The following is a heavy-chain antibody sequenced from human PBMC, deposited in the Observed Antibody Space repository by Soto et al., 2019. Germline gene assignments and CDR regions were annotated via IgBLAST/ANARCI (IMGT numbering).Heavy chain of an antibody. CDR2: ISSSGSTI. V-gene: IGHV3-48*03. J-gene: IGHJ6*02. Sequence: VQLVESGGGLVQPGGSLRLSCAASGFTFSSYEMNWVRQAPGKGLEWVSYISSSGSTIYYADSVKGRFTISRDNAKNSLYLQMNSLRAEDTAVYYCARDGQYSSSSNDGMDVWGQGTTVTVSS. D-gene: IGHD6-6*01. CDR3: ARDGQYSSSSNDGMDV. CDR1: GFTFSSYE.